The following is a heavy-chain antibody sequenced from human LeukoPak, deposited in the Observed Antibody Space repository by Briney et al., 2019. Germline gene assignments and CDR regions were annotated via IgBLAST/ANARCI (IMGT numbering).Heavy chain of an antibody. Sequence: GGSLRLSCAASGFTLSSYSMNWVRKAAGMGLEWVSSISSSSSYIYYADSVKGRFTISRDNAKNSLYLQMNSLRAEDTAVYYCARDVLLWFGHYYYYMDVWGKGTTVTVSS. J-gene: IGHJ6*03. V-gene: IGHV3-21*01. CDR2: ISSSSSYI. D-gene: IGHD3-10*01. CDR1: GFTLSSYS. CDR3: ARDVLLWFGHYYYYMDV.